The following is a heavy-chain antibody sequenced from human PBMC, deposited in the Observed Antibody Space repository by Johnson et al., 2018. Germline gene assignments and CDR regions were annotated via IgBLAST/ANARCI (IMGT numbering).Heavy chain of an antibody. CDR1: GGSFSGYY. CDR3: AGGENYYDSSGHELDV. J-gene: IGHJ6*02. V-gene: IGHV4-34*01. Sequence: QVQLQQWGAGLLKSSETLSLTCAVYGGSFSGYYWSWIRQPPGKGLEWIGEINHRGSTNYNPSLKSRVTISEDTSKNQFSLKLSSVTAGDTAVYYCAGGENYYDSSGHELDVGGQGTTVTVSS. D-gene: IGHD3-22*01. CDR2: INHRGST.